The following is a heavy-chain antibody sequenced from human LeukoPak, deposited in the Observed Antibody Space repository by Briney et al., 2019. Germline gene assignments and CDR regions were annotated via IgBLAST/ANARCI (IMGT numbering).Heavy chain of an antibody. D-gene: IGHD4-17*01. CDR2: IWYDGSNK. CDR1: GFTFSSYG. V-gene: IGHV3-33*01. CDR3: ARDPNGDYEGY. J-gene: IGHJ4*02. Sequence: GGSLRLSCAASGFTFSSYGMHWVRQAPGKGLEWVAVIWYDGSNKYYADSVKGRFTISRDNSKNTLYLQMNSLRAEDTAVYYCARDPNGDYEGYWGQGTLVTVSS.